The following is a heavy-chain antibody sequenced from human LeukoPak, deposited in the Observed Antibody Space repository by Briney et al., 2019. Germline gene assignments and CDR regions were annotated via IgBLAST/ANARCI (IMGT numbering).Heavy chain of an antibody. CDR3: AKRTIVGATVDAFDI. D-gene: IGHD1-26*01. CDR2: TRYDGSNK. Sequence: PGGSLRLSCAASGLTFSNYGMHWVRQAPGKGLEWVASTRYDGSNKYYADSVKGRFTISRDNSKNTLYLQMNSLRAEDTAVYYCAKRTIVGATVDAFDIWGQGTMVTVSS. CDR1: GLTFSNYG. V-gene: IGHV3-30*02. J-gene: IGHJ3*02.